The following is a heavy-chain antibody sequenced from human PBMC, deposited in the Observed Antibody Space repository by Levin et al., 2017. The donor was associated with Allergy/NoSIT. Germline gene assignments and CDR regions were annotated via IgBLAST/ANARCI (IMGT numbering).Heavy chain of an antibody. Sequence: AGGSLRLSCAVSGFTVSSNYMSWVRQAPGKGLEWVSVIYHDGTTYYADSVKGRFTISRDNSKNTLYLQMNSLRAEDTAVYYCARLDIASAVTKEFDYWGQGSLVTVSS. CDR3: ARLDIASAVTKEFDY. D-gene: IGHD6-13*01. CDR2: IYHDGTT. J-gene: IGHJ4*02. V-gene: IGHV3-66*04. CDR1: GFTVSSNY.